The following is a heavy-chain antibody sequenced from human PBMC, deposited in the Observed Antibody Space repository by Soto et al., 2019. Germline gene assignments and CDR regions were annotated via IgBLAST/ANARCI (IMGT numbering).Heavy chain of an antibody. CDR3: AKDRQWLVGYFDY. Sequence: LRLSCAASGFTFSSYGMHWVRQAPGKGLEWVAVISYDGSNKYYADSVRGRFTIPRDNSKNTLYLQMNSLRAEDTAVYYCAKDRQWLVGYFDYWGQGTLVTVSS. D-gene: IGHD6-19*01. J-gene: IGHJ4*02. CDR2: ISYDGSNK. V-gene: IGHV3-30*18. CDR1: GFTFSSYG.